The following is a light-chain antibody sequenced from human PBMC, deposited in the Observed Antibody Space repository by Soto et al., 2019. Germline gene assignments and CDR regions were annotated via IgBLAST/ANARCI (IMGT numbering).Light chain of an antibody. Sequence: QSALTQPPSASGSPGQSVTISCTGTSSDVGDYNYVSWYQQHPGKAPKLMIYELSKRPSGVPDRSSGSKSGNTASLTVSGLQAEDAADYYCSSYASSNNFVFGGGTKLTVL. CDR1: SSDVGDYNY. CDR2: ELS. V-gene: IGLV2-8*01. CDR3: SSYASSNNFV. J-gene: IGLJ2*01.